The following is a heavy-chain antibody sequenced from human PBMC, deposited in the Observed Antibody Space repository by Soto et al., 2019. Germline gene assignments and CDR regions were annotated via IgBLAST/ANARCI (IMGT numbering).Heavy chain of an antibody. D-gene: IGHD3-3*01. CDR2: IRGYNGNT. Sequence: QVQLVQSGAEVKKPGASVKVSCKASGYTFTSYGISWVRQAPGQGLEWMGWIRGYNGNTNYGQELQGRVTMTTDTSTSTGYMELRSLRSDDTAVYYCAREGYDFWSGPWTYYDYYIDVWGKGTTVTVSS. J-gene: IGHJ6*03. CDR1: GYTFTSYG. CDR3: AREGYDFWSGPWTYYDYYIDV. V-gene: IGHV1-18*01.